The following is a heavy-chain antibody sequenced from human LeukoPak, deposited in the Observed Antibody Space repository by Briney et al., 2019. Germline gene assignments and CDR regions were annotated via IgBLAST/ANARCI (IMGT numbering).Heavy chain of an antibody. CDR1: GFTFSSND. Sequence: GGSLRLSCAASGFTFSSNDMTWVRQAPGKGLEWVSSISSSSSYIYYADSVKGRFTISRDNAKNSLYLQMNSLRAEDTAVYYCARPGSSSWDDYYYYYMDVWGKGTTVTVSS. J-gene: IGHJ6*03. CDR3: ARPGSSSWDDYYYYYMDV. D-gene: IGHD6-13*01. V-gene: IGHV3-21*01. CDR2: ISSSSSYI.